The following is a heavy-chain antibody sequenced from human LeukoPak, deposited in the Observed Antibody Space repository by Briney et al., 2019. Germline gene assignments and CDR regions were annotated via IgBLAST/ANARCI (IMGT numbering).Heavy chain of an antibody. Sequence: GGSLRLSCAASGFTFSSYGMHWVRQAPGKGLEWVAVISYDGSNKYYADSVKGRFTISRDNSKNTLYLQMNSLRAEDTAVYYCAKEDWNTLKYYFDYWGQGTLVTVSS. CDR3: AKEDWNTLKYYFDY. CDR2: ISYDGSNK. J-gene: IGHJ4*02. D-gene: IGHD1/OR15-1a*01. V-gene: IGHV3-30*18. CDR1: GFTFSSYG.